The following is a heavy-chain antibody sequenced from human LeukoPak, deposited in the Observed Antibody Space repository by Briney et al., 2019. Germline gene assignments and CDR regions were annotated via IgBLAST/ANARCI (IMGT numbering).Heavy chain of an antibody. CDR1: GGPFSGYH. CDR3: ARDGANGSGTKGNDY. CDR2: INHSGST. Sequence: SETLSLTCAVYGGPFSGYHCSWIRQPPGKALEWIGEINHSGSTNYNPSLKSRVTISVDTSKNPSSLKLSSVTAADTAVYYCARDGANGSGTKGNDYWGQGTLVTVSS. V-gene: IGHV4-34*01. D-gene: IGHD3-10*01. J-gene: IGHJ4*02.